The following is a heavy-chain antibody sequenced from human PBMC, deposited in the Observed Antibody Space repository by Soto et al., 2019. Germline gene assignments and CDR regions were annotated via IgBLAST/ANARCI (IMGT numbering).Heavy chain of an antibody. CDR2: TYYRSKWYN. CDR1: GDSVSSNSAA. CDR3: ALTHGLGAELDY. V-gene: IGHV6-1*01. Sequence: SQTLSLTCAISGDSVSSNSAAWNWIRQSPSRGLEWLGRTYYRSKWYNDYAVSVKSRITINPDTSKNQFSLQLNSVTPEDTAVYFFALTHGLGAELDYWGQGTLVTVAS. J-gene: IGHJ4*02. D-gene: IGHD3-16*01.